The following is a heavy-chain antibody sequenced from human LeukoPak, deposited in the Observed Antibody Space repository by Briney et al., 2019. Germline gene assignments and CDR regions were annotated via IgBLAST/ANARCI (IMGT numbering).Heavy chain of an antibody. V-gene: IGHV4-4*07. CDR2: IYSSGYT. Sequence: PSETLSLTCTVSGGAIRSHYWNWIRQPAGKGLEGIGRIYSSGYTNDSPFLKSRITMSVDMSKNHFSLRLNSVTAADTAVYYCARGEHSVDFWGQGMLVTVSS. CDR1: GGAIRSHY. J-gene: IGHJ4*02. CDR3: ARGEHSVDF. D-gene: IGHD1/OR15-1a*01.